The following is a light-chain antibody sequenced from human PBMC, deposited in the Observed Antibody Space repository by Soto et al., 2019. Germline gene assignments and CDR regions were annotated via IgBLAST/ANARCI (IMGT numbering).Light chain of an antibody. CDR1: QSVSSN. CDR3: QQSYSTPLT. CDR2: GAS. J-gene: IGKJ4*01. V-gene: IGKV3D-15*01. Sequence: EIVLTLSAATLSLYPGERATLSCGASQSVSSNLAWYLQKPGQAPRLLIYGASSRATGIPDRFSGSGSGTDFTLTISSLQPEDFATYYCQQSYSTPLTSGGGTNVDIK.